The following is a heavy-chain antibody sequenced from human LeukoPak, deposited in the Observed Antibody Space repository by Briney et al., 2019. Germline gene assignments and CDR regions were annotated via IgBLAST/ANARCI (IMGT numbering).Heavy chain of an antibody. Sequence: GSLRLSCAASGFLFRSYGMSWVRQAPGKGLEWVSGISDSGGSTFYADSVKGRFTISRDNSKNTMYLQMNSLRAEDTALYYCAKDSPWKYYDSTGFSGYWGQGTLVTVSS. J-gene: IGHJ4*02. D-gene: IGHD3-9*01. CDR2: ISDSGGST. V-gene: IGHV3-23*01. CDR3: AKDSPWKYYDSTGFSGY. CDR1: GFLFRSYG.